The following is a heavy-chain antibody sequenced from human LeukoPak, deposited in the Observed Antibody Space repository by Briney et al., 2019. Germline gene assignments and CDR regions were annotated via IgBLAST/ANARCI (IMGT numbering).Heavy chain of an antibody. CDR3: ARDSVVRGVHPLYSMDV. Sequence: GGSLRLSCAASGFTFSSYWMSWVRQAPGKGLEWVANIKQDGSEKYYVDSVKGRFTISRDNAKNSLYLQMNSLRAEDTAVYYCARDSVVRGVHPLYSMDVWGQGTTVTVSS. CDR1: GFTFSSYW. V-gene: IGHV3-7*01. CDR2: IKQDGSEK. J-gene: IGHJ6*02. D-gene: IGHD3-10*01.